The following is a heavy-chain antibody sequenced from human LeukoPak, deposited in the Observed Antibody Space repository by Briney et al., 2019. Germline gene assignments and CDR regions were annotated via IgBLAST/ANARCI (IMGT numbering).Heavy chain of an antibody. CDR1: GGSISSYY. CDR3: ARDLVENSRGHDF. Sequence: SETLSLTCTVSGGSISSYYWSWIRQPPGKGLEWIGEIYHSGMTNYKTSLKSRVTISVDESKNQFSLKLSSVTAADTAVYYCARDLVENSRGHDFWGQGILVIVSS. V-gene: IGHV4-59*12. CDR2: IYHSGMT. D-gene: IGHD2-15*01. J-gene: IGHJ4*02.